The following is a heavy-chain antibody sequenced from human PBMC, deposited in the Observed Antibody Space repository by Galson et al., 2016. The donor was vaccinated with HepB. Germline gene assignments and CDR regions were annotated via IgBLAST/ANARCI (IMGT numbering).Heavy chain of an antibody. D-gene: IGHD4-17*01. Sequence: SLRLSCAASGFSFSDYKMAWVRQAPGKGLEWVANLNQDGSQKNYVDSVKGRFTISRDNAKNSVFLQMNGLGAEDMAVYYCARPRPYGRAYDIWGQGAMVTVSS. CDR2: LNQDGSQK. V-gene: IGHV3-7*01. CDR3: ARPRPYGRAYDI. CDR1: GFSFSDYK. J-gene: IGHJ3*02.